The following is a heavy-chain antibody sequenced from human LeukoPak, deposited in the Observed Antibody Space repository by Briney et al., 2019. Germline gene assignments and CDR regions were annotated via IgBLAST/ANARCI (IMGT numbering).Heavy chain of an antibody. Sequence: HPGGSLRLSCAASGFTFSNYDISWVRQAPGKGLEWVSGFSGSSGSTYYADSVKGRFTISRDNSKNTLYLQMISLRAEDTAVYYCARGLRLGLPTVTTAHPPEAFDIWGQGTMVTVSS. CDR2: FSGSSGST. CDR1: GFTFSNYD. CDR3: ARGLRLGLPTVTTAHPPEAFDI. J-gene: IGHJ3*02. D-gene: IGHD4-17*01. V-gene: IGHV3-23*01.